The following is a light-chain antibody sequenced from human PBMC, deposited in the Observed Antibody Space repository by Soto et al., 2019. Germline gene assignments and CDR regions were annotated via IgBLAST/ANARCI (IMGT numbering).Light chain of an antibody. CDR2: KAS. Sequence: DIQMTQSPSTLSGSVGDRVTITCRASQTISSWLAWYQQKPGKAPKLLIYKASTFKSGVPSRFSGSGSGTEFTLSSSSLQPDDFATYYCQHYNSYSEAFGQGTKVDI. V-gene: IGKV1-5*03. CDR3: QHYNSYSEA. J-gene: IGKJ1*01. CDR1: QTISSW.